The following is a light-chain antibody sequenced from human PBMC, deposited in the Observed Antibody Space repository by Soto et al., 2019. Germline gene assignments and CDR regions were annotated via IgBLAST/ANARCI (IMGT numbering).Light chain of an antibody. CDR1: QSVSSY. CDR3: QQYNNWPPYT. J-gene: IGKJ2*01. CDR2: GAS. V-gene: IGKV3-15*01. Sequence: IVMTQSPATLSVSPGDRVTLSCRASQSVSSYLAWYQQRPGQAPRLLIYGASTRATGIPARFSGTGSGTEFTLPISSLQSEDFAFYYCQQYNNWPPYTFGQGTKLEIK.